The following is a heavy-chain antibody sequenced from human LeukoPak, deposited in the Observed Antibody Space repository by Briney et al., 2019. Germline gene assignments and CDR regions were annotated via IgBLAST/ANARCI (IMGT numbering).Heavy chain of an antibody. Sequence: GGSLRLSCAASGFTFSSYWMSWVRQAPGKGLGWVANIKQDGSEKYYVDSVKGRFTISRDNAKNSLYLQMNSLRAEDTAVYYCARDRPSGYSSSWYPTYWGQGTLVTVSS. J-gene: IGHJ4*02. CDR2: IKQDGSEK. V-gene: IGHV3-7*01. CDR3: ARDRPSGYSSSWYPTY. D-gene: IGHD6-13*01. CDR1: GFTFSSYW.